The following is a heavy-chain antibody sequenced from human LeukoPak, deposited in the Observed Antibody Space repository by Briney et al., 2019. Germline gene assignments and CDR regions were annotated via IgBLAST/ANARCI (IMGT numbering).Heavy chain of an antibody. D-gene: IGHD3-10*01. Sequence: SETLSLTCTVSGGSISSYYWSWIRQPPGKGLEWIGYIYYSGSTNYNPSLKSRVTISVDTSKNQFSLKLSSVTAADTAVYYCARPIKESGSWDIWGQGTMVTVSS. CDR3: ARPIKESGSWDI. CDR2: IYYSGST. V-gene: IGHV4-59*12. J-gene: IGHJ3*02. CDR1: GGSISSYY.